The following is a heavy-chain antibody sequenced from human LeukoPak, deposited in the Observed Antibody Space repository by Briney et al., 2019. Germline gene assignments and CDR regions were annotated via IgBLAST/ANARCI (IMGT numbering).Heavy chain of an antibody. CDR3: AHSHILSPSGGGYVDY. D-gene: IGHD3-16*01. Sequence: SGPTLVNPTQTLTLTCTFSGFSLSTSRVGVGWIRQPAGKALEWLALVYWHDTKGYSPSLKSRLTITKDTSKNQVVLTMTNMDPVDTGTYFCAHSHILSPSGGGYVDYWGQGTLVTVSS. CDR1: GFSLSTSRVG. J-gene: IGHJ4*02. V-gene: IGHV2-5*01. CDR2: VYWHDTK.